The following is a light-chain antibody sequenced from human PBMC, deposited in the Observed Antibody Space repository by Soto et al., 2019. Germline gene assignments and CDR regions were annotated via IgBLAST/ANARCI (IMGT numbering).Light chain of an antibody. CDR3: SSYTSSSTYV. V-gene: IGLV2-14*01. CDR2: DVS. CDR1: SSDVGGYNY. Sequence: QSALTQPASVSGSPGQSIAISCIGSSSDVGGYNYVSWHQQHPGKAPKVVIYDVSNRPSGVSDRFSGSKSGNTASLTISGLQAEDEADYHCSSYTSSSTYVFGTGTKVTVL. J-gene: IGLJ1*01.